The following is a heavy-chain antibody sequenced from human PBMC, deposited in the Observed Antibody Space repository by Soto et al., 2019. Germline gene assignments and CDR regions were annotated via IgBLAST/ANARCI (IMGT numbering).Heavy chain of an antibody. CDR3: ASGTTREYCSGGSCYWFDP. V-gene: IGHV4-34*01. CDR2: INHSGST. Sequence: SETLSLTCAVYGGSFSGYYWSWIRQPPGKGLEWIGEINHSGSTNYNPSLKSRVTISVDTSKNQFSMKLSSVTAADTAVYYCASGTTREYCSGGSCYWFDPWGQGTLVTVSS. D-gene: IGHD2-15*01. CDR1: GGSFSGYY. J-gene: IGHJ5*02.